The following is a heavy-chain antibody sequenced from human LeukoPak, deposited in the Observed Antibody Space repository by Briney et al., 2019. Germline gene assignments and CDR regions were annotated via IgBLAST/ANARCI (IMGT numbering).Heavy chain of an antibody. CDR2: ISSSGSTI. CDR3: ARVDSSGYDY. D-gene: IGHD3-22*01. Sequence: PGGTLRLSCAASGFTFSSYGMTWVRQAPGKGLEWVSYISSSGSTIYYADSVKGRFTISRDNAKNSLYLQMNSLRAEDTAVYYCARVDSSGYDYWGQGTLVTVSS. J-gene: IGHJ4*02. V-gene: IGHV3-48*04. CDR1: GFTFSSYG.